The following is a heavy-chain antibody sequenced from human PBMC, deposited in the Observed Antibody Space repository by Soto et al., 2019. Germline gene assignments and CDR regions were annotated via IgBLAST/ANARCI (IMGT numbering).Heavy chain of an antibody. J-gene: IGHJ3*02. CDR3: ARSKWELRWDDAFDI. V-gene: IGHV1-69*13. D-gene: IGHD1-26*01. CDR1: GGTFSSYA. CDR2: IIPIFGTA. Sequence: ASVKVSCKASGGTFSSYAISWVRQAPGQGLEWMGGIIPIFGTANYAQKFQGRVTITADESTSTAYMELSSLRSEDTAVYYCARSKWELRWDDAFDIWGQGTMVTVS.